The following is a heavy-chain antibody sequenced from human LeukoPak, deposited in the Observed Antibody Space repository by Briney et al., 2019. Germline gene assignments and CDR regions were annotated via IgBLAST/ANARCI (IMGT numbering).Heavy chain of an antibody. CDR2: INHSGST. Sequence: SETLSLTCAVYGGSFSGYYWSWIRQPPGKGLEWIGEINHSGSTNYNPSLKSRVTISVDTSKNQFSLKLSSVTAADTAVYYCARFAFAAAGRNWFDPWGQGTLVTVSS. CDR1: GGSFSGYY. CDR3: ARFAFAAAGRNWFDP. D-gene: IGHD6-13*01. J-gene: IGHJ5*02. V-gene: IGHV4-34*01.